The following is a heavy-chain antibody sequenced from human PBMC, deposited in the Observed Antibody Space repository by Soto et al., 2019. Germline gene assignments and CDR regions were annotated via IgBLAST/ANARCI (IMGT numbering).Heavy chain of an antibody. CDR3: ARDCSGGSCYLP. V-gene: IGHV1-69*10. J-gene: IGHJ5*02. Sequence: VKVSCKASGGTFSSYTISWVRQAPGQGLEWMGRIIPILGIANYAQKFQGRVTITADKSTSTAYMELSSLRSEDTAVYYCARDCSGGSCYLPWGQGTLVTVSS. CDR2: IIPILGIA. CDR1: GGTFSSYT. D-gene: IGHD2-15*01.